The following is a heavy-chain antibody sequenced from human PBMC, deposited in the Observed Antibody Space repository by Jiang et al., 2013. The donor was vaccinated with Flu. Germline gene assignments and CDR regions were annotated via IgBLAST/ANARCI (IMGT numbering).Heavy chain of an antibody. D-gene: IGHD3-22*01. J-gene: IGHJ4*02. CDR1: GGSISSYY. CDR2: INYSGST. V-gene: IGHV4-59*01. CDR3: ARGQYYDSSGYHY. Sequence: VKPSETLSLTCTVSGGSISSYYWSWIRQPPGKGLEWIGYINYSGSTNNNPSLKSRVTMSIDTSKNQFSLKLRFVTAADTAVYFCARGQYYDSSGYHYWGQGTLVTVSS.